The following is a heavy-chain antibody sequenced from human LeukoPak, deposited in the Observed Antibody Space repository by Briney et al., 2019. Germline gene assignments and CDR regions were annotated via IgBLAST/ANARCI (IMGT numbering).Heavy chain of an antibody. D-gene: IGHD2-15*01. J-gene: IGHJ4*02. V-gene: IGHV3-23*01. CDR3: AKASLVVVVAACRDY. CDR1: GFTFSSYA. Sequence: PGGSLRLSCAASGFTFSSYAMGWVRQAPGKGLEWVSSISGSGGSTYYADSVKGRFTISRDNSKNSLYLQMNSLRAEDTAVYYCAKASLVVVVAACRDYWGQGTLVTVSS. CDR2: ISGSGGST.